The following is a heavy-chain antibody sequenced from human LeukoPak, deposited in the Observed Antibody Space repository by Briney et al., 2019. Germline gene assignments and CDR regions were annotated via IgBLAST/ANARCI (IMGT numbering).Heavy chain of an antibody. CDR3: TRWARYCSDGSCYSWFDP. D-gene: IGHD2-15*01. J-gene: IGHJ5*02. Sequence: GGSLRLSCAASGFTFSSYWMSWVRQAPGKGLEWVAKMKGSEEYYVDSVQGRFTISRDNAKNSVYLQMNSLRVDDTAVYYCTRWARYCSDGSCYSWFDPWGQGTLVTVSS. CDR1: GFTFSSYW. V-gene: IGHV3-7*01. CDR2: MKGSEE.